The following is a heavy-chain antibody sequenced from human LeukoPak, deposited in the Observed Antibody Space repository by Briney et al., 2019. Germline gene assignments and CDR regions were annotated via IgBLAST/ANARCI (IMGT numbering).Heavy chain of an antibody. V-gene: IGHV3-23*01. CDR2: ISGSGGRT. CDR3: ARDRGPGYCTGGSCYGMDV. Sequence: GGSLRLSCAVSGITLSNYGMSWVRLAPGKGLEWVAGISGSGGRTNYADSVKGRFTISRDNAKNTLYLQMNSLRAEDTAMYYCARDRGPGYCTGGSCYGMDVWGQGTTVTVSS. J-gene: IGHJ6*02. D-gene: IGHD2-15*01. CDR1: GITLSNYG.